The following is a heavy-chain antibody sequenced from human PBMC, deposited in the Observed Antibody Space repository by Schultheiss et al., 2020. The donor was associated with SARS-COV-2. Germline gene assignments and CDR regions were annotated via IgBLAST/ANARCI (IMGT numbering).Heavy chain of an antibody. CDR3: AGRRGGSPYYYYGMDV. CDR2: INHSGST. CDR1: GGSISSGGYY. V-gene: IGHV4-39*07. Sequence: SETLSLTCTVSGGSISSGGYYWSWIRQPPGKGLEWIGEINHSGSTNYNPSLKSRVTISVDRSKNQFSLKLSSVTAADTAVYYCAGRRGGSPYYYYGMDVWGQGTTVTVSS. J-gene: IGHJ6*02. D-gene: IGHD2-15*01.